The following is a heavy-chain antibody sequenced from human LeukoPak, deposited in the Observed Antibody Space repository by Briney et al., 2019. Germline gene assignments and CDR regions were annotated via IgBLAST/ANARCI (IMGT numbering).Heavy chain of an antibody. J-gene: IGHJ2*01. CDR1: GITFTSYA. CDR3: ARDRYCGGDCYYWHFDL. D-gene: IGHD2-21*02. V-gene: IGHV3-23*01. Sequence: GSLRLSCAASGITFTSYAMTWVRQAPGKGLEWVSSIAGSGDSSFYADSVKGRFVISRDNSKDTLYLQMNSLRVEDTAVYYCARDRYCGGDCYYWHFDLWGRGTLVTVSS. CDR2: IAGSGDSS.